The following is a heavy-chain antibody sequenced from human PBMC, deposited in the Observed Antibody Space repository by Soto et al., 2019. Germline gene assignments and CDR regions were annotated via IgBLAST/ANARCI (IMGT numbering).Heavy chain of an antibody. CDR2: IYPGDSDT. CDR3: ARLGIAAAGTPIGFDY. Sequence: GESLKISCKGSGYSFTSYWIGWVRQMPGKGLEWMGIIYPGDSDTRYSPSFQGQVTISADKSISTAYLQWSSLKASDTAMYYCARLGIAAAGTPIGFDYWGQGTLVTVSP. CDR1: GYSFTSYW. J-gene: IGHJ4*02. V-gene: IGHV5-51*01. D-gene: IGHD6-13*01.